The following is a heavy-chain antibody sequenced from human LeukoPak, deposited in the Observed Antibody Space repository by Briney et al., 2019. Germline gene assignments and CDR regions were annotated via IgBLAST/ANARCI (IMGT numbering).Heavy chain of an antibody. J-gene: IGHJ4*02. V-gene: IGHV1-2*06. CDR2: INPNSGGT. Sequence: WASVKVSCKASGYTFTGYYRHWVRQAPGQGLEWMGRINPNSGGTNYAQKFQGRVTMTRDTSISSAYMELRRLRSDNAAVYYCARDVVDGDLRYFDYWGQGTLVTVSS. D-gene: IGHD5-24*01. CDR3: ARDVVDGDLRYFDY. CDR1: GYTFTGYY.